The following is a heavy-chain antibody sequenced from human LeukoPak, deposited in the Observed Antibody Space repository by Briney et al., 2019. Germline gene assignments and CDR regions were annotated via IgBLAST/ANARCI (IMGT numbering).Heavy chain of an antibody. V-gene: IGHV1-3*01. J-gene: IGHJ3*02. CDR2: INAGNGNT. Sequence: ASVKVSCKASGYTFTSYAMHWVRQAPGQRLEWMGWINAGNGNTKYSQKFQGRVTITRDTSASTAYMELSSLRSEDTAVYYCARRYCGSGILPRHFDIWGQGTMVTVSS. D-gene: IGHD3-10*01. CDR1: GYTFTSYA. CDR3: ARRYCGSGILPRHFDI.